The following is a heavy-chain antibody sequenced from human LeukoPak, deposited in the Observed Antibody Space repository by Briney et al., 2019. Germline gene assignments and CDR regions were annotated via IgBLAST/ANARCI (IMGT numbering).Heavy chain of an antibody. CDR2: IIPTFGTA. CDR3: ARTSHHDFWSGYEDY. D-gene: IGHD3-3*01. J-gene: IGHJ4*02. V-gene: IGHV1-69*13. CDR1: GGTFSSYA. Sequence: SVKVSCKASGGTFSSYAISWVRQAPGQGLEWMGGIIPTFGTANYAQKFQGRVTITADESTSTAYMELSSLRSEDTAVYYCARTSHHDFWSGYEDYWGQGTLVTVSS.